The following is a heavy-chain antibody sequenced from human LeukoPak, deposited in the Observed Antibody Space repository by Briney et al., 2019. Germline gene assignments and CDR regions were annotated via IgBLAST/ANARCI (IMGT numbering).Heavy chain of an antibody. J-gene: IGHJ3*02. Sequence: SVKVSCKTSGFTFSSSAMHWVRQARGQRLEWIGWIVVGRGNTNYAQNIQERLTITRDMSTSTAYMELSSLRSEDTAVYYCARDGMGGIKAFDIWGQGTMVTVSS. V-gene: IGHV1-58*02. D-gene: IGHD3-10*01. CDR3: ARDGMGGIKAFDI. CDR2: IVVGRGNT. CDR1: GFTFSSSA.